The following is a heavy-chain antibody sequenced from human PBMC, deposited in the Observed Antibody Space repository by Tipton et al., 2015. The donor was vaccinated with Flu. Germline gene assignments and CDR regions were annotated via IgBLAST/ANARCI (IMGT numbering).Heavy chain of an antibody. CDR3: ARDGPPYSPTSGWFDP. D-gene: IGHD1-26*01. CDR2: IKQDGSEK. J-gene: IGHJ5*02. V-gene: IGHV3-7*01. CDR1: GFTLSTYW. Sequence: SLRLSCAASGFTLSTYWMSWVRQTPGKGLEWVANIKQDGSEKHYVDSVKGRFTISRDNAKNSLYLKMNSLRAEDTAVYYCARDGPPYSPTSGWFDPWGQGTLVTVSS.